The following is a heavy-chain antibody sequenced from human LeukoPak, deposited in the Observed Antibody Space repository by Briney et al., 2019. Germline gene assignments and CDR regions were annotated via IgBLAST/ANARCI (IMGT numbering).Heavy chain of an antibody. V-gene: IGHV4-59*01. Sequence: PSETLSLTCTVSGGSISSYYWSWLRQPPGKGLEWIGYIYYSGSTNYNPSLKSRVTISVDTSKNQFSLKLSSVTAADTAVYYCARVDYYDSSGDNSFDYWGQGTLVTVSS. CDR2: IYYSGST. D-gene: IGHD3-22*01. CDR1: GGSISSYY. CDR3: ARVDYYDSSGDNSFDY. J-gene: IGHJ4*02.